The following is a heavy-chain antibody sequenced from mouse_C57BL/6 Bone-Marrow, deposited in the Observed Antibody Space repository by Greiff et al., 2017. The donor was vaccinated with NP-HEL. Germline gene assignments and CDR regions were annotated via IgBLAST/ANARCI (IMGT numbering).Heavy chain of an antibody. CDR2: IDPSDSET. CDR1: GYTFTSYW. V-gene: IGHV1-52*01. J-gene: IGHJ1*03. D-gene: IGHD1-1*01. Sequence: QVQLQQPGAELVRPGSSVKLSCKASGYTFTSYWMHWVKQRPIQGLEWIGNIDPSDSETHYNQKFKDKATLTVDKSSSTAYMQLSSLTSEDSAVYYCARLIAPYYYGSSYYWYFDVWGTGTTVTVSS. CDR3: ARLIAPYYYGSSYYWYFDV.